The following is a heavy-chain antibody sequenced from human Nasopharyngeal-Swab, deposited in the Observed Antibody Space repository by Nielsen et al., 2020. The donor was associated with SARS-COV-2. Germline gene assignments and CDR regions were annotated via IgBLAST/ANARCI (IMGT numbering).Heavy chain of an antibody. J-gene: IGHJ6*03. CDR2: IYYSGST. Sequence: SETLSLTCTVSGGSISSYYWSWIRQPPGKGLEWIGYIYYSGSTIYNPSLKSRVTISVDTSKIQFSLKLSSVTAADTALYYCARGSRGGTTSYYYYYYMDVWGKGTTVTVSS. CDR1: GGSISSYY. D-gene: IGHD1-1*01. CDR3: ARGSRGGTTSYYYYYYMDV. V-gene: IGHV4-59*01.